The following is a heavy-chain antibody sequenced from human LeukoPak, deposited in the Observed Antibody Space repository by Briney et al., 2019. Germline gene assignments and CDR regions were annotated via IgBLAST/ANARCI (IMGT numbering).Heavy chain of an antibody. V-gene: IGHV4-30-4*01. CDR1: GGSISSGDYY. CDR2: IYYSGST. CDR3: ARGGKAAVRFDL. Sequence: SETLSLTCSVSGGSISSGDYYWSWIRQPPGKGLEWIGYIYYSGSTYYNPSLKSRVTISVDTSKNQFSLKLSSVTAADTAVYYCARGGKAAVRFDLWGRGTLVTVSS. J-gene: IGHJ2*01. D-gene: IGHD2-15*01.